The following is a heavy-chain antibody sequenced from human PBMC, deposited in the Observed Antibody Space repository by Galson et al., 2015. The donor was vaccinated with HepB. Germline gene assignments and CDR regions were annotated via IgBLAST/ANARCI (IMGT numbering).Heavy chain of an antibody. V-gene: IGHV3-23*01. CDR1: GFSFSTYG. CDR2: ISGEGTST. J-gene: IGHJ4*02. CDR3: AKYRGSRRGGPTGDFDY. Sequence: SLRLSCAASGFSFSTYGMGWVRQAPGKGLEWVSSISGEGTSTYYADSVKGRFTISRDNSKNTLFLQMDSLKAEDTAVLYCAKYRGSRRGGPTGDFDYWGQGTLVTVSS. D-gene: IGHD2-15*01.